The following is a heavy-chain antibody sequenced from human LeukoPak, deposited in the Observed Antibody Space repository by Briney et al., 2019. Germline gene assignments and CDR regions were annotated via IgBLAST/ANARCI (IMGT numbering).Heavy chain of an antibody. Sequence: GGSLRLSCVAAGFTLSNYAMHWVRQPPGKGREYVSGISRRGGSTDYANSVKGRFTISRDNSKNTLFLQMGSLRAEDMAVYYCAKQGRPAVFYYMDVWGKGTTVTISS. CDR2: ISRRGGST. CDR1: GFTLSNYA. D-gene: IGHD1-14*01. J-gene: IGHJ6*03. CDR3: AKQGRPAVFYYMDV. V-gene: IGHV3-64*01.